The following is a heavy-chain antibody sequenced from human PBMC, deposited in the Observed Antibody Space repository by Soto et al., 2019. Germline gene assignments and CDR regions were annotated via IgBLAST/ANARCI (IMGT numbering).Heavy chain of an antibody. CDR3: ARPGVTEMVPAANFFNY. J-gene: IGHJ4*02. Sequence: LSLTCTVFGGSISSYYWSWIRQPPVKGLEWIGYIYYSGSTNYNPSLKSRVTISVDTSKNQFSLKLSSVTAADTALYFCARPGVTEMVPAANFFNYWGQGILVTVS. CDR1: GGSISSYY. D-gene: IGHD3-10*01. V-gene: IGHV4-59*08. CDR2: IYYSGST.